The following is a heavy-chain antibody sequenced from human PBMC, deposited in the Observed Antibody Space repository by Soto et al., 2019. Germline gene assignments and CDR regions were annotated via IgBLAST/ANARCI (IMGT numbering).Heavy chain of an antibody. D-gene: IGHD3-22*01. Sequence: GGSLRLSCAASGFTFSSYGMHWVRQAPGKGLEWVAVIWYDGSNEYYADSVKGRFTISRDNSKNTLYLQMTSLRAEDTAVYYCARDRKYYDSSGYPHWFDPWGQGT. CDR3: ARDRKYYDSSGYPHWFDP. J-gene: IGHJ5*02. CDR1: GFTFSSYG. V-gene: IGHV3-33*01. CDR2: IWYDGSNE.